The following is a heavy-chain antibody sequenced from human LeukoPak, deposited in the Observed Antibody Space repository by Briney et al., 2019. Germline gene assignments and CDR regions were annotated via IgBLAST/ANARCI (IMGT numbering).Heavy chain of an antibody. Sequence: PGGSLRLSCAASGFTFSSYAMHWVRQAPGKGLEYVSAISSNGGSTYYANSVKGRFTISRDNSKNTLYLQMGSLRAEDMAVYYCAKDPGRRELPFYYYYYYMDVWGKGTTVTISS. D-gene: IGHD1-26*01. J-gene: IGHJ6*03. CDR2: ISSNGGST. V-gene: IGHV3-64*01. CDR1: GFTFSSYA. CDR3: AKDPGRRELPFYYYYYYMDV.